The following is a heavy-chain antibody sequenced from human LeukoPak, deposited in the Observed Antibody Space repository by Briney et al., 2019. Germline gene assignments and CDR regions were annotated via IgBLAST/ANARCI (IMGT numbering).Heavy chain of an antibody. V-gene: IGHV4-39*07. D-gene: IGHD1-26*01. CDR2: IYYSGST. CDR1: GGSISSSSYY. J-gene: IGHJ2*01. Sequence: SETLSLTCTVSGGSISSSSYYWGWIRQPPGKGLEWIGSIYYSGSTYYNPSLKSRATISVDTSKNQFSLKLSSVTAADTAVYHCATDGNFDLWGRGTLVTVSS. CDR3: ATDGNFDL.